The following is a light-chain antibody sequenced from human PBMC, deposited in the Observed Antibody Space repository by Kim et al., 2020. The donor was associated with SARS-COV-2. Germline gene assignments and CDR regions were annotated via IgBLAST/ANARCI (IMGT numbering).Light chain of an antibody. V-gene: IGKV1-39*01. CDR1: QPIATY. CDR3: QESYRPWYT. CDR2: GAT. J-gene: IGKJ2*01. Sequence: DIQMTQPPSLSASIGDSVTITCRASQPIATYLNWYQHKPGTGPNLLIFGATNLQNGVPSRFSGSGSGTHFTLTISRLQTEDLATYYCQESYRPWYTFGQGTKLEI.